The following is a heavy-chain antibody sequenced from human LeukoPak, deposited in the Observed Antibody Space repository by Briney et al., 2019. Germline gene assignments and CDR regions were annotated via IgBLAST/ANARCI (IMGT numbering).Heavy chain of an antibody. J-gene: IGHJ5*02. Sequence: SVKVSCKASGGTFSSYAISWVRQAPGQGLEWMGGIIPIFGTANYAQKFQGRVTITADESTSTAYMELSSLRSEDTAVYYCARVEGSIAAPSPWGQGALVTGPS. CDR3: ARVEGSIAAPSP. D-gene: IGHD6-6*01. CDR2: IIPIFGTA. V-gene: IGHV1-69*13. CDR1: GGTFSSYA.